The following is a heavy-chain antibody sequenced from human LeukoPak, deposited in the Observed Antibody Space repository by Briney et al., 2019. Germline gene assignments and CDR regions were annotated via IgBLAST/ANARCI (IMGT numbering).Heavy chain of an antibody. Sequence: ASVKVSCKASGGTFSSYAISWVRQAPGQGLEWMGWISAYNGNTNYARKLQGRVTMTTDTSTSTAYMELRSLRSDDTAVYYCARYGSGHYAFDIWGQGTMATVSS. CDR2: ISAYNGNT. V-gene: IGHV1-18*01. J-gene: IGHJ3*02. CDR1: GGTFSSYA. CDR3: ARYGSGHYAFDI. D-gene: IGHD3-10*01.